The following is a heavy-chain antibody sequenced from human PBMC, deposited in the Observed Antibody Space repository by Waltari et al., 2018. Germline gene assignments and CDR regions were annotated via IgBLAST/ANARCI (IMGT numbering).Heavy chain of an antibody. CDR3: ARDLGYYTFDY. Sequence: EVQLVESGGGLVQPGESLRLSCAASGFTFNTYWMTWVRQVPGKGLEWVAHIKQDGSEGWCVDSVKGRFTISRDNVKNSLYLQMNSLRAEDTAVYYCARDLGYYTFDYWGQGTLVTVSS. CDR1: GFTFNTYW. D-gene: IGHD1-26*01. J-gene: IGHJ4*02. V-gene: IGHV3-7*04. CDR2: IKQDGSEG.